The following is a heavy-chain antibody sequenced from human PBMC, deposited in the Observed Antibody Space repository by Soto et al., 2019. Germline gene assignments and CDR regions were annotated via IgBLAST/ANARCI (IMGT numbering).Heavy chain of an antibody. J-gene: IGHJ4*02. V-gene: IGHV4-39*01. Sequence: QLQLQESGPGLVKPSETLSLTCIVSGGSISSSNYYWGWIRQPPGKGLEWIGSIYYSGTTYYNPSPKSRATISVATSKNQFSLTLSSVTAADTAVYYCARRSGAWPYSFDSWGQGTLVTVSS. CDR1: GGSISSSNYY. CDR2: IYYSGTT. CDR3: ARRSGAWPYSFDS. D-gene: IGHD4-17*01.